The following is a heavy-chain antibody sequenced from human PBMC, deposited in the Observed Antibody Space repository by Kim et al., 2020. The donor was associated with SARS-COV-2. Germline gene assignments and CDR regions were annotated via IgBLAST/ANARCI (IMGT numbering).Heavy chain of an antibody. CDR3: ATDSRVHFKPLYYVMDI. V-gene: IGHV3-7*03. CDR2: IKQDGSEK. D-gene: IGHD3-3*02. J-gene: IGHJ6*02. CDR1: GFTFSSHW. Sequence: GGSLRLSCGASGFTFSSHWMSWVRQAPGKGLEWVANIKQDGSEKYYVDSVKGRFTISRDNAKNSLYLQMNSLRAEDTAFYYCATDSRVHFKPLYYVMDIWGQGTTVTVSS.